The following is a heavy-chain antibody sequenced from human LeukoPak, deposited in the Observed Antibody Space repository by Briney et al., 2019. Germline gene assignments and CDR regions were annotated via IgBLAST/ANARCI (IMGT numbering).Heavy chain of an antibody. CDR2: IKQDGSEK. J-gene: IGHJ6*03. V-gene: IGHV3-7*01. CDR1: GFTFSSYW. D-gene: IGHD6-19*01. CDR3: ARDLGDTVAAYYYYYMAV. Sequence: GGSLRLSCAAYGFTFSSYWMSWVRQAPGKGLEWVANIKQDGSEKYYVDSVKGRFTISRDNAKNSLYLQMNSQRAEDTAVYYCARDLGDTVAAYYYYYMAVWGKGTTLTVSS.